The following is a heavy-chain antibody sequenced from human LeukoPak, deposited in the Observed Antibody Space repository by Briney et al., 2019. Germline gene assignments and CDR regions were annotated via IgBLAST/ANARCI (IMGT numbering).Heavy chain of an antibody. CDR3: ARDRSYGSFDF. D-gene: IGHD5-18*01. CDR1: GFTFDDRG. CDR2: SNWNGGST. Sequence: GGSLRLSCAASGFTFDDRGMNWVRQAPGKGLEGVSGSNWNGGSTFYAASVKGRFTISRDNAKNALYLQMHSLTAEDTPLYHCARDRSYGSFDFWGQGTLVTVSS. J-gene: IGHJ4*02. V-gene: IGHV3-20*01.